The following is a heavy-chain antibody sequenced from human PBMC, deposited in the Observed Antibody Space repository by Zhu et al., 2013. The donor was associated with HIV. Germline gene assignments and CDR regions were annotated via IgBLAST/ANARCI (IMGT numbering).Heavy chain of an antibody. Sequence: QVQLVQSGAEVKKPGASVKVSCKASGYTFTSYYMHWVRQAPGQGLEWMGIINPSGGSTSYAQKFQGRVTMTRDTSTSTVYMELSSLRSEDTAVYYCASSTPVVVPAVTYYYYGMDVWGQGTTGHRLL. CDR1: GYTFTSYY. CDR2: INPSGGST. D-gene: IGHD2-2*01. V-gene: IGHV1-46*01. J-gene: IGHJ6*02. CDR3: ASSTPVVVPAVTYYYYGMDV.